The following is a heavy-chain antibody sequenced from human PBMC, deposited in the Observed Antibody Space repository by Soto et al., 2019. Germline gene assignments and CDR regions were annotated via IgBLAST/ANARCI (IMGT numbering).Heavy chain of an antibody. Sequence: EVQLVESGGGLGQPGGSLRLSCVVSGFTFSTSSMNWVRQAPGKGLEWASYISSSSNTIYADSVKGRLNISRDNAKNSLYLQMNSRRDEDTAVYYCARVIWSGYLTSDYWGQGTLVTVSS. CDR3: ARVIWSGYLTSDY. CDR1: GFTFSTSS. D-gene: IGHD3-3*01. J-gene: IGHJ4*02. CDR2: ISSSSNTI. V-gene: IGHV3-48*02.